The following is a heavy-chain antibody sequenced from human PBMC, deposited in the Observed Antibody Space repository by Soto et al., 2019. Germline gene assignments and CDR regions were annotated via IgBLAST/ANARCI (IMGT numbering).Heavy chain of an antibody. CDR3: ARTLAAGKYYYVMDV. V-gene: IGHV5-51*01. CDR1: GYSFTSYW. D-gene: IGHD6-13*01. J-gene: IGHJ6*01. Sequence: GESLKISCKGSGYSFTSYWIGWVRQMPGKGLEWMGIIYPGDSDTRYSPSFQGQVTISADKSISTAYLQWSSLKASDTAMYYCARTLAAGKYYYVMDVWGQVPTGIVSS. CDR2: IYPGDSDT.